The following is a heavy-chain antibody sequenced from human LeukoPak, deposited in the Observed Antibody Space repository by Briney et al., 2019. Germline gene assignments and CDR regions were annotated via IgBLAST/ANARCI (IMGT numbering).Heavy chain of an antibody. V-gene: IGHV3-7*01. CDR3: ARDHAMAVAGLIDY. Sequence: GGSLRLSCAASGFTFSRYWMTWVRQAPGKGLEWLANIKEDGSDKYYVDSVEGRFTISRDNAKNSLYLQMNSLRAEDTAVYYCARDHAMAVAGLIDYWGQGTLVTVS. J-gene: IGHJ4*02. D-gene: IGHD6-19*01. CDR2: IKEDGSDK. CDR1: GFTFSRYW.